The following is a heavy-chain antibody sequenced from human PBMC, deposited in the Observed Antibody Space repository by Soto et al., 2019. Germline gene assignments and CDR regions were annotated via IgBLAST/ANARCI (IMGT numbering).Heavy chain of an antibody. Sequence: LRLSCAASGFTFSSYAMHWVRQAPGKGLGWVAVISYDGSNKYYVDSVKGRFTISRDNSKNTLYLQMNSLRAEDTAVYYCARGPSSLTRFDYWGQGTLVTVSS. CDR2: ISYDGSNK. D-gene: IGHD2-2*01. CDR3: ARGPSSLTRFDY. V-gene: IGHV3-30-3*01. J-gene: IGHJ4*02. CDR1: GFTFSSYA.